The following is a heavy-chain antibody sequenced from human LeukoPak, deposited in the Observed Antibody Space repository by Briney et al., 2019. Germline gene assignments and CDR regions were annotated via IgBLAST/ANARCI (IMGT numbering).Heavy chain of an antibody. CDR1: GYTFSSYY. CDR2: INTNTGNP. CDR3: ARYGDGSGSMYYYYYMDV. D-gene: IGHD3-10*01. V-gene: IGHV7-4-1*02. Sequence: ASVKVSCKASGYTFSSYYVHWVRQAPGQGLEGMGWINTNTGNPTYAQGFTGRFVFSLDTSVSTAYLQISSLKAEDTDVYYCARYGDGSGSMYYYYYMDVWGKGTTVTVSS. J-gene: IGHJ6*03.